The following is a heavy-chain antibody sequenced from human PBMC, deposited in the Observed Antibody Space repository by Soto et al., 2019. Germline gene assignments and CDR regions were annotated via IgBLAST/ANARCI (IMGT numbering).Heavy chain of an antibody. V-gene: IGHV4-34*01. J-gene: IGHJ5*02. CDR2: INHSGST. CDR1: GGSFSGYY. CDR3: ALAVAGYNWFDP. D-gene: IGHD6-19*01. Sequence: SETLSLTCAVYGGSFSGYYWSWIRQPPGKGLEWIGEINHSGSTNYNPSLKSRVTISVDTTKNQFSLKLSSATAADTAVYYCALAVAGYNWFDPWGQGTLVTVSS.